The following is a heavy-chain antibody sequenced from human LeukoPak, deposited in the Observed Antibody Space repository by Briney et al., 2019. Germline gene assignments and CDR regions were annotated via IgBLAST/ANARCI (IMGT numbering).Heavy chain of an antibody. CDR2: INPNSGGT. J-gene: IGHJ5*02. CDR3: ARCGFGELLNWFDP. CDR1: GYTFTGYY. D-gene: IGHD3-10*01. V-gene: IGHV1-2*06. Sequence: GASVKVSCKASGYTFTGYYMHWVRQAPGQGLEWMGRINPNSGGTNYAQKFQGSVTMTRDTSISTAYMELSRLRSDDTAVYYCARCGFGELLNWFDPWGQGTLVTVSS.